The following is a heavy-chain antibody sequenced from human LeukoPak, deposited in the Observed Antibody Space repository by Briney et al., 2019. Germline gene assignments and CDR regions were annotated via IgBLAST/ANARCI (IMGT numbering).Heavy chain of an antibody. J-gene: IGHJ4*02. CDR2: IYPGDYDT. CDR3: ARRGDYGGHFDY. Sequence: GESLKISRKGSGYSFTRYWIGWVRQIPGKGLEWMGIIYPGDYDTRYSPSFQGQVTISADKSNSTVYLQWSSLKAADTAMYYCARRGDYGGHFDYWGQGTLVTVSS. CDR1: GYSFTRYW. V-gene: IGHV5-51*01. D-gene: IGHD4-23*01.